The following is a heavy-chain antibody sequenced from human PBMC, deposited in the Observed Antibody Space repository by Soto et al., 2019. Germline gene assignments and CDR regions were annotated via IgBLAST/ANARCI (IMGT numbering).Heavy chain of an antibody. CDR1: GYTFTSYY. V-gene: IGHV1-8*01. D-gene: IGHD2-2*01. J-gene: IGHJ6*02. Sequence: ASVNVSFKASGYTFTSYYINWVRQATGQGLECMGWVNPNSGNTGYAQKFQGRVTMTRNTSISTAYMELSSLRSEDTAVYYCARGDIVVVPAARRYYYYGMDVWGQGTTVTVS. CDR3: ARGDIVVVPAARRYYYYGMDV. CDR2: VNPNSGNT.